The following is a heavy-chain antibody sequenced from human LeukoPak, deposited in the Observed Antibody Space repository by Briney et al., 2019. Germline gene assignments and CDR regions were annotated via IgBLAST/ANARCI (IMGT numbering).Heavy chain of an antibody. CDR3: ASNYYGSGSLDY. CDR1: GGSISSHY. J-gene: IGHJ4*02. D-gene: IGHD3-10*01. V-gene: IGHV4-59*08. CDR2: IYYSGST. Sequence: SETLSLTCSVSGGSISSHYWSWIRQPPGKGLEWIGYIYYSGSTNYNPSLKSRVTISVDTSKNQFSLKVSSVTAADTAVYYCASNYYGSGSLDYWGQGNLVTVSS.